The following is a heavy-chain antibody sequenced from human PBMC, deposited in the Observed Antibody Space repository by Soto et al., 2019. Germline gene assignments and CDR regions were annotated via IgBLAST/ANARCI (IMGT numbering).Heavy chain of an antibody. J-gene: IGHJ4*02. V-gene: IGHV4-39*01. CDR1: GGSISSSSYY. CDR3: ASQPPRGYSYGYSDY. CDR2: IYYSGST. D-gene: IGHD5-18*01. Sequence: SETLSLTCTVSGGSISSSSYYWGWIRQPPGKGLEWIGSIYYSGSTYYNPSLKSRVTISVDTSKNQFSLKLSSVTAADTAVYYCASQPPRGYSYGYSDYWGQGTLVTVSS.